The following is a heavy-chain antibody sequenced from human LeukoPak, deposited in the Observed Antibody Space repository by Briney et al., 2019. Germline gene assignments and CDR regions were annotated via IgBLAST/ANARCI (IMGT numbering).Heavy chain of an antibody. CDR2: INHSGST. V-gene: IGHV4-4*02. Sequence: PSETLSLTCAVSGGSISSSDWWSWVRQPPGKGLEWIGEINHSGSTNYNPSLKSRVTISVDTSKNQFSLKLSSVTAADTAVYYCARHPVEQLGMTTVTKYAFDIWGQGTMVTVSS. D-gene: IGHD4-17*01. CDR3: ARHPVEQLGMTTVTKYAFDI. CDR1: GGSISSSDW. J-gene: IGHJ3*02.